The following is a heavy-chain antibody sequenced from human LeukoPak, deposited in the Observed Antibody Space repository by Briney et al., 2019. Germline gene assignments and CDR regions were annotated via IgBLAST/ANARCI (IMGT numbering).Heavy chain of an antibody. D-gene: IGHD3-10*01. V-gene: IGHV3-33*01. J-gene: IGHJ4*02. CDR3: ARVAGSGSYPNDYYFDY. CDR2: IWYDGSNK. Sequence: GGSLRLSCAASGFTFSSYGLHWVRQAPGKGLEWVAVIWYDGSNKYYADSVKGRFTISRDNSKNTLYLQMNSLRAEDTAVYYCARVAGSGSYPNDYYFDYWGQGTLVTVSS. CDR1: GFTFSSYG.